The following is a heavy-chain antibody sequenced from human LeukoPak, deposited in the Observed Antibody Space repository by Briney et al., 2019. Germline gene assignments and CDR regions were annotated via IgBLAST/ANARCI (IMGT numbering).Heavy chain of an antibody. V-gene: IGHV3-21*04. CDR2: ISSSSSYI. J-gene: IGHJ6*03. CDR3: AKDRRLRSYYYYYMDV. Sequence: GGSLRLSCVVSGFTFSSYSVNWVRQSPGKGLEWVSYISSSSSYIHYADSVKGRFTISRDNAKKSLYLQMNSLRTEDTALYYCAKDRRLRSYYYYYMDVWGKGTTVTVSS. D-gene: IGHD5-12*01. CDR1: GFTFSSYS.